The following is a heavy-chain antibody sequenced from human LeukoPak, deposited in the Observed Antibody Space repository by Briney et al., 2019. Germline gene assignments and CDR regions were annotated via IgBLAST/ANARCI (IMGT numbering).Heavy chain of an antibody. D-gene: IGHD1-14*01. CDR2: ISYHESKR. J-gene: IGHJ3*02. Sequence: PGGSLRLSCAASAFTFNSYGMHWVRQAPGKGLEWVAVISYHESKRYYADSVKGRFTTSRDNSKNTLYLQMNSLRAEDTAVYYCAKELLSSPTAEDDFDIWGQGTMVTVSS. CDR3: AKELLSSPTAEDDFDI. CDR1: AFTFNSYG. V-gene: IGHV3-30*18.